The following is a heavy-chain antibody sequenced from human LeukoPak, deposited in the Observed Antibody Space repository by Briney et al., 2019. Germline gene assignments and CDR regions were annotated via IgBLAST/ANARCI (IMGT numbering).Heavy chain of an antibody. CDR2: IDHSGST. J-gene: IGHJ3*02. D-gene: IGHD6-19*01. CDR3: ARVARGRCIAVAVGPHAFDI. Sequence: PSETLSLTCAVYGGSFSGYYWSWIRQPPGKGLEWIGEIDHSGSTNYNPSLKSRVTISVDTSKNQFSLKLSSVTAADTAVYYCARVARGRCIAVAVGPHAFDIWGQGTMVTVSS. V-gene: IGHV4-34*01. CDR1: GGSFSGYY.